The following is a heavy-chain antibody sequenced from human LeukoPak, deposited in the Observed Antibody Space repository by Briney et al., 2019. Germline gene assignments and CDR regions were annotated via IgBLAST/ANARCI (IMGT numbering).Heavy chain of an antibody. CDR1: GFTFHDYA. CDR3: AKDLAGCSDS. V-gene: IGHV3-23*01. D-gene: IGHD2-8*01. J-gene: IGHJ4*02. CDR2: ITGSGGST. Sequence: GGSLRLSCAASGFTFHDYAMHWVRQPPGKGLEWVSLITGSGGSTYYAESVKGRFTISRDNSKSTLYLQMNSLRGEDTALYFCAKDLAGCSDSWGQGTLVTVSS.